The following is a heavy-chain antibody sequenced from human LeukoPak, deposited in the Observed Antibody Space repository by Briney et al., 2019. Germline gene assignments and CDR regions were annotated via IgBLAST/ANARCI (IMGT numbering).Heavy chain of an antibody. J-gene: IGHJ3*02. CDR3: ASSRLQAFGAFDI. CDR1: GGSISSYY. V-gene: IGHV4-59*01. CDR2: IHYSGST. D-gene: IGHD5-24*01. Sequence: PSETLSLTCTVSGGSISSYYWSWIRQPPGKGLEWIGYIHYSGSTNYNPSLKSRVTISVDTSKNQFSLKLSSVTAADTAVYYCASSRLQAFGAFDIWGQGTMVTVSS.